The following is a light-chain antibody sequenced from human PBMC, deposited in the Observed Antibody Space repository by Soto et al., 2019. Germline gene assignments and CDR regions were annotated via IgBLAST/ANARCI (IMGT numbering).Light chain of an antibody. Sequence: QSALTQPPSASGSPGQSVTISCTGTSSDLGAYNYVSWYQQHPGKAPKLMIYEVSKRPSGVPDRFSGSKSGNTASLTVSGLLTLDAAAYYYSSNAGTNNLSLFGGGTKLTVL. V-gene: IGLV2-8*01. J-gene: IGLJ2*01. CDR2: EVS. CDR3: SSNAGTNNLSL. CDR1: SSDLGAYNY.